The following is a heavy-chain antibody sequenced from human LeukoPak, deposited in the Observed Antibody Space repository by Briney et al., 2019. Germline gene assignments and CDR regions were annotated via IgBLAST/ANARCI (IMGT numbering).Heavy chain of an antibody. CDR2: IYYSGST. CDR1: GGSISSGGYY. Sequence: SETLSLTCTVSGGSISSGGYYWSWIRQHPGKGLEWIGYIYYSGSTYYNPSLKSRVTISVDTSKNQFSLQLNSVTPEDTAVYYCARGLRFLEWLFDYWGQGTLVTVSS. J-gene: IGHJ4*02. V-gene: IGHV4-31*03. CDR3: ARGLRFLEWLFDY. D-gene: IGHD3-3*01.